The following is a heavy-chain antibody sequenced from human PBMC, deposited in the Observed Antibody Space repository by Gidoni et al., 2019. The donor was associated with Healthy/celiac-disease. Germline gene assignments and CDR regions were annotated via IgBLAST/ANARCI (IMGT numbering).Heavy chain of an antibody. CDR3: ARERQPGSYWGNFDY. CDR1: GFTFSSYA. V-gene: IGHV3-30-3*01. J-gene: IGHJ4*02. Sequence: QVQMVESGGGVVQPGRSLRLSCAASGFTFSSYAMHWVRQAPGKGLAWVAVISYDGSNKYYADSVKGRFTISRDNSKNTLYLQMNSLRAEDTAVYYCARERQPGSYWGNFDYWGQGTLVTVSS. CDR2: ISYDGSNK. D-gene: IGHD1-26*01.